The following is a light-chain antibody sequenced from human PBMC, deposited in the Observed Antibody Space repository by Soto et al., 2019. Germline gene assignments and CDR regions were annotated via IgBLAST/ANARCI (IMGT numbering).Light chain of an antibody. CDR3: QQSYSTPPT. CDR1: QSISSY. J-gene: IGKJ2*01. V-gene: IGKV1-39*01. Sequence: DIQMTQSPSSLSASVGDRVTITCRASQSISSYLNWYPQKPGKAPKLLIYAPSSFQSGVPSSFSVSGCGTDFTLNISSLQPEDFATYYCQQSYSTPPTFGQGTQLEIK. CDR2: APS.